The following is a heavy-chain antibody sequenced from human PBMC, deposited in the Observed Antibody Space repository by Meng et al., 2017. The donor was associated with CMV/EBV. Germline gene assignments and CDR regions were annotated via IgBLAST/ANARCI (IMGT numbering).Heavy chain of an antibody. V-gene: IGHV4-34*01. CDR1: GGSISSYY. CDR2: INHSGST. J-gene: IGHJ6*02. CDR3: AIYFYDYAMDV. Sequence: SETLSLTCTVSGGSISSYYWNWIRQPPGKGLEWIGEINHSGSTNYNPSLKSRVTVSVDTSKNQFSLRLSSVTAADTAVYYCAIYFYDYAMDVWGQGTTVTVSS.